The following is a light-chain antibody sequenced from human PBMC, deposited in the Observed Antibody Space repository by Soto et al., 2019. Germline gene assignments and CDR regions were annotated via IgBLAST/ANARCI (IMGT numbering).Light chain of an antibody. CDR2: GAS. CDR3: QQYGSSPPLT. CDR1: QSVSSSF. V-gene: IGKV3-20*01. J-gene: IGKJ4*01. Sequence: EIVLTQSPDTLSLSPGERATLSCRASQSVSSSFLAWYQQAPGQAPRLLIYGASSRAPGIPDRFSGSGSGTDFTLTISRLEPEDFAVYYCQQYGSSPPLTFGGGTKVEIK.